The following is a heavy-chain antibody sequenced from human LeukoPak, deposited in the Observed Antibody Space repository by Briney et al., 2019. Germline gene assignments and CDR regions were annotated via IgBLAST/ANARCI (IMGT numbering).Heavy chain of an antibody. CDR1: GFTFSSDG. D-gene: IGHD6-13*01. Sequence: PGGSLRLSCAASGFTFSSDGMHWVRQAPGKGLEWVAVISYDGSNKYYADSVKGRFTISRDNSKNTLYLQMNSLRAEDTAVYYCAKDGGMALDYWGQGTLVTVSS. J-gene: IGHJ4*02. CDR3: AKDGGMALDY. V-gene: IGHV3-30*18. CDR2: ISYDGSNK.